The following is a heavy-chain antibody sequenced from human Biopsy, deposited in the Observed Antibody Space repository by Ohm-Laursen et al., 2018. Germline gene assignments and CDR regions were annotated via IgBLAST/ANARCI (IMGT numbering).Heavy chain of an antibody. CDR2: INPSGSTT. V-gene: IGHV1-46*01. D-gene: IGHD6-19*01. J-gene: IGHJ4*02. CDR1: GHSFTSYY. Sequence: ASVKVSCKTSGHSFTSYYMHWVRQAPGQGLEWMGMINPSGSTTSYPQIFQGRVTMTRDTSKSTVYMELSSLRSADTAVYFCARNTGWYGDLYYFDYWGQGTLVTVSS. CDR3: ARNTGWYGDLYYFDY.